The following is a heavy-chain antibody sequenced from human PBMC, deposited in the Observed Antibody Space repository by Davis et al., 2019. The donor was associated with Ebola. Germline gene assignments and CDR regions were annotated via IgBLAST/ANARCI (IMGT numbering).Heavy chain of an antibody. J-gene: IGHJ4*02. Sequence: GGSLRLSCAASGFSVSSYYMTWVRQAPGKGLEWVSTISGGGFTTNYADSVMGRFTISRDNSKSTLYLQMNNLRAGDTAIYYCAKELVTGSSYYLDAWGQGTLVTVSS. V-gene: IGHV3-23*01. CDR2: ISGGGFTT. D-gene: IGHD2-21*02. CDR3: AKELVTGSSYYLDA. CDR1: GFSVSSYY.